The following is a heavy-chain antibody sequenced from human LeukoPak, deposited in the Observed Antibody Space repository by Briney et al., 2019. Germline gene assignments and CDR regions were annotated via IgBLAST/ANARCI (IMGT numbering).Heavy chain of an antibody. Sequence: SETLSLTCSVSGGSISNYFWTWIRQPPGKGLEWIGYIYSSGSTYYNPSLKSRVTISVDTSKDRFSLKLSTVTAADTAVYYCARRPTGDPKFDYWGQGTLVTVSS. CDR1: GGSISNYF. D-gene: IGHD7-27*01. CDR2: IYSSGST. J-gene: IGHJ4*02. V-gene: IGHV4-59*08. CDR3: ARRPTGDPKFDY.